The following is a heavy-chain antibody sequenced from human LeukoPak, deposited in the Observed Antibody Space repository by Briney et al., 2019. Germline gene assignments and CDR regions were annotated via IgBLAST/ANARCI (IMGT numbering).Heavy chain of an antibody. CDR1: GFTVSSNY. J-gene: IGHJ4*02. CDR2: IYSGGST. V-gene: IGHV3-53*01. Sequence: PGGSLRLSCAASGFTVSSNYMSWVRQAPGKGLEWVAVIYSGGSTYCADSVKGRFTISRDNSKNTLYLQMNSLRAEDTAVYYCAKGPEELLPYYFDYWGQGTLVTVSS. D-gene: IGHD1-26*01. CDR3: AKGPEELLPYYFDY.